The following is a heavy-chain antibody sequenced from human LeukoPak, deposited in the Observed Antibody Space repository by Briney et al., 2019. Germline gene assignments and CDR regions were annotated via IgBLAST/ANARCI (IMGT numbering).Heavy chain of an antibody. V-gene: IGHV1-8*01. J-gene: IGHJ4*02. Sequence: ASVKVSCKASGYTFTSYDINWVRQATGQGLEWMGWVNPNSGHTGFAQKFQGRVSMTSNTSISTAYMEVRSLRSEDTAVYYCARDSGVPLWGQGTLVTVSS. CDR2: VNPNSGHT. CDR3: ARDSGVPL. CDR1: GYTFTSYD. D-gene: IGHD2-2*01.